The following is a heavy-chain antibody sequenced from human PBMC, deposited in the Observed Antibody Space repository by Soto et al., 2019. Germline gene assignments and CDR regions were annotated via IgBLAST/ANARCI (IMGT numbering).Heavy chain of an antibody. CDR3: ARGSSVDTAMDPPFDY. CDR2: IWYDGSNK. V-gene: IGHV3-33*01. CDR1: GFTFSSYG. D-gene: IGHD5-18*01. J-gene: IGHJ4*02. Sequence: GGSLRLSCAASGFTFSSYGMHWVRQAPGKGLEWVAVIWYDGSNKYYADSVKGRFTISRDNSKNTLYLQMNSLRAEDTAVYYCARGSSVDTAMDPPFDYWGQGTLVTVSS.